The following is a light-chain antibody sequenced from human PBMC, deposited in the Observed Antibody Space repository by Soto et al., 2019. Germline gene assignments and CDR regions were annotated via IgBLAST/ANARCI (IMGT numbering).Light chain of an antibody. CDR1: QNIFTY. Sequence: TQPPSPLSASLGDRVTISCLASQNIFTYLAWYQQKPGKAPKLLIFDASTLQSGVPPRFSGSGSGTEFTLTISSLQPDDFATYYCQHYTLYSASFGPGTKVDIK. CDR3: QHYTLYSAS. CDR2: DAS. V-gene: IGKV1-5*01. J-gene: IGKJ3*01.